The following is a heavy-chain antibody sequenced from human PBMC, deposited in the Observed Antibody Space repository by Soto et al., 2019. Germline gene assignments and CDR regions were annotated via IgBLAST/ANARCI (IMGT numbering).Heavy chain of an antibody. CDR3: VRDFRSSDF. V-gene: IGHV3-74*01. CDR1: GFTFSNYW. CDR2: INGVGTYT. Sequence: EVQLVESGGGSAQPGGSLRLSCAASGFTFSNYWIHWVRQAPGKGPMWVSRINGVGTYTNYADSVRGRFSISRDNYENTVYLQMNSLRAEDTAMYYCVRDFRSSDFWGQGTPVTVSS. D-gene: IGHD3-3*01. J-gene: IGHJ4*02.